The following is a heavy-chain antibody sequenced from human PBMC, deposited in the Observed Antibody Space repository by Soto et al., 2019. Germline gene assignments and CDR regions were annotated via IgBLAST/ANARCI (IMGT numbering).Heavy chain of an antibody. D-gene: IGHD3-16*01. J-gene: IGHJ4*02. CDR2: ISGSGGST. V-gene: IGHV3-23*01. CDR3: AKGYYLYYFDY. CDR1: GFAFSSYA. Sequence: GGSLRLSCAASGFAFSSYAMSWVRQAPGKGLEWVSAISGSGGSTYYADSVKGRLTISRDNSKNTLYLQMNSLRAEDTAVYYCAKGYYLYYFDYWGQGTLVTVSS.